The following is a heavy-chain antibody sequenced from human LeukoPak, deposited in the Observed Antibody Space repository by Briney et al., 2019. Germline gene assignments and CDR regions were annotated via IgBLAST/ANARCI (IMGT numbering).Heavy chain of an antibody. CDR2: IRYDGSNK. D-gene: IGHD6-13*01. CDR1: GFTFSSYG. V-gene: IGHV3-30*02. CDR3: AKDDSSSWYGVFDP. J-gene: IGHJ5*02. Sequence: GGSLRLSCAASGFTFSSYGMHWVRQAPGKGLEWVAFIRYDGSNKYYADSVKGRFTISRDNSKNTLYLQMNSLRAEDTAVYYCAKDDSSSWYGVFDPWGQGTLVTVSS.